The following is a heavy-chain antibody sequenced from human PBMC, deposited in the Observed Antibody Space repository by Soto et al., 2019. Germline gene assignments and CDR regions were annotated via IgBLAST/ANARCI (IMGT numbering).Heavy chain of an antibody. CDR2: ISAYNGNT. CDR3: ARVRCSSTSCYGAYYYYGMDV. Sequence: ASVKVSCKASGYTFTSYGISWVRQAPGQGLEWMGWISAYNGNTNYAQKLQGRVTMTTDTSTSTAYMELRSLRSDDTAVYYCARVRCSSTSCYGAYYYYGMDVWGQGTTVTVS. V-gene: IGHV1-18*01. CDR1: GYTFTSYG. J-gene: IGHJ6*02. D-gene: IGHD2-2*01.